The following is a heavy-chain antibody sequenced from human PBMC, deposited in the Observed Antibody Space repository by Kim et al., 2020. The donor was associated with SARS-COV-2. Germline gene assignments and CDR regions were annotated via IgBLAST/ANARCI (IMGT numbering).Heavy chain of an antibody. J-gene: IGHJ4*02. Sequence: QGFTGRFVFSLDTSVSTAYLQISSLKAEDTAVYYCARLVVTATLKYYFDYWGQGTLVTVSS. V-gene: IGHV7-4-1*02. CDR3: ARLVVTATLKYYFDY. D-gene: IGHD2-21*02.